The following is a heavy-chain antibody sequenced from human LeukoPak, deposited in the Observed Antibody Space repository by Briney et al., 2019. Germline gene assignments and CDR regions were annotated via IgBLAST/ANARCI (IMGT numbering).Heavy chain of an antibody. V-gene: IGHV1-69*01. CDR1: GGTFRSYG. D-gene: IGHD3-16*01. CDR3: ARDYFGALGY. J-gene: IGHJ4*02. CDR2: SIPILGTP. Sequence: ASVKVSCKTSGGTFRSYGLNWVRQAPGQGLEWVGASIPILGTPRHAQNLQGRVTITADESTSTGYMELSSLSYEDTAVYYCARDYFGALGYWGQGTLVTVSS.